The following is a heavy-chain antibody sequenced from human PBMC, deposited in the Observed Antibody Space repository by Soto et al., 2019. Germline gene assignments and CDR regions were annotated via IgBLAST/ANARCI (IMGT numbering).Heavy chain of an antibody. J-gene: IGHJ4*02. CDR3: VCFECGRTAVVTAMEANDY. V-gene: IGHV3-74*01. CDR2: INSDETIT. Sequence: GGSLRLSCAASGFTFSNYWMHWVRQSPGKGLVWVSRINSDETITSYADSVKGRFTISRDNARNTLYLQMSSLRVEDTALYYCVCFECGRTAVVTAMEANDYWGQGTLVTVSS. D-gene: IGHD2-21*02. CDR1: GFTFSNYW.